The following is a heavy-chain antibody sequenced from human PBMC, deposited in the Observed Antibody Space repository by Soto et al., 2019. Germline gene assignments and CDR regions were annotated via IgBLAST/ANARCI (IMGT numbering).Heavy chain of an antibody. Sequence: ASVKVSCKTSGYTFTDHYKHWLRKAPGQGLEWMTWMAPDTGSTNGSPKFKDRVIMTRDKSAPAAYMELSGLTFDDTAVYFCARAPRIISHITIFGEASPGVLDYWGQGTLVTVSS. CDR1: GYTFTDHY. D-gene: IGHD3-3*01. V-gene: IGHV1-2*02. J-gene: IGHJ4*02. CDR2: MAPDTGST. CDR3: ARAPRIISHITIFGEASPGVLDY.